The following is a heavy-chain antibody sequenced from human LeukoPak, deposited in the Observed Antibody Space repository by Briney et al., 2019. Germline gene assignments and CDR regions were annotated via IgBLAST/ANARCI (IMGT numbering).Heavy chain of an antibody. Sequence: PGGPLRLSCAAAGFTFSTYGLHWVRQAPGKGLEWVAVIWNDGSVRYYADSVEGRFTISRDNSKNTLYLQMNSLRAEDTATYYCARDCFGSGSYALLDYWGQGTLVTVSS. J-gene: IGHJ4*02. CDR3: ARDCFGSGSYALLDY. CDR2: IWNDGSVR. D-gene: IGHD3-10*01. CDR1: GFTFSTYG. V-gene: IGHV3-33*01.